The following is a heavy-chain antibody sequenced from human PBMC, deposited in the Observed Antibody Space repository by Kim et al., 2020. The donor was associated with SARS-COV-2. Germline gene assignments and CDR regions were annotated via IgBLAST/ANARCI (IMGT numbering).Heavy chain of an antibody. J-gene: IGHJ2*01. V-gene: IGHV4-34*01. Sequence: SETLSLTCAVYGGSFSGYYWSWIRQPPGKGLEWIWEINHSGSTNYNPSLKSRVTISVDTSKNQFSLKLSSVTAADTAVYYCARATGYYDSSGSLDWYFDLWGRGTLVTVSS. CDR2: INHSGST. D-gene: IGHD3-22*01. CDR1: GGSFSGYY. CDR3: ARATGYYDSSGSLDWYFDL.